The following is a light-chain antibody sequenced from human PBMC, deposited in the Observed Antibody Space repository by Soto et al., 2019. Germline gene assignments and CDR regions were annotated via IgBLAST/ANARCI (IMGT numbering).Light chain of an antibody. J-gene: IGLJ2*01. Sequence: QSALTQPASVSGSPGQSITISCTGTSTDVGGYDYVSWYQHHPGKAPKLIIFDVSNRPSGVSDRFSGSKSGNTASLTISGLQAEDETDYYCASYGSCGTLLVFGGGTKVTVL. CDR1: STDVGGYDY. CDR3: ASYGSCGTLLV. CDR2: DVS. V-gene: IGLV2-14*03.